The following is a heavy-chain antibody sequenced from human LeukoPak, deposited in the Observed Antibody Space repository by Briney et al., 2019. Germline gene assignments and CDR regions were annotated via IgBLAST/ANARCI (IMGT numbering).Heavy chain of an antibody. D-gene: IGHD3-10*01. J-gene: IGHJ4*02. CDR2: IRQDGSEK. Sequence: GGSLRLSCAASGFTFSTYWMSWVRQAPGKGLEWVANIRQDGSEKYYVDSMGGRITISRDNAKNSLYLQMNSLRAEDTAMYYCARLSASGSSPFDYWGQGTLVTVSS. CDR1: GFTFSTYW. CDR3: ARLSASGSSPFDY. V-gene: IGHV3-7*03.